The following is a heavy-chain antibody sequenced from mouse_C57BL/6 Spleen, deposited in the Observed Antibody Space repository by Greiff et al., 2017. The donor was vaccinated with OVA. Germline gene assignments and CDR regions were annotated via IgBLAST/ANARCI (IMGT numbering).Heavy chain of an antibody. J-gene: IGHJ1*03. CDR2: INPNNGGT. CDR1: GYTFTDYN. D-gene: IGHD1-1*01. V-gene: IGHV1-18*01. Sequence: EVQLQQSGPELVKPGASVKIPCKASGYTFTDYNMDWVKQSHGKSLEWIGDINPNNGGTIYNQKFKGKATSTVDKSSSTAYMELRSLTSEDTAVYYCARGYYYGSSSHFDVWGTGTTVTVSS. CDR3: ARGYYYGSSSHFDV.